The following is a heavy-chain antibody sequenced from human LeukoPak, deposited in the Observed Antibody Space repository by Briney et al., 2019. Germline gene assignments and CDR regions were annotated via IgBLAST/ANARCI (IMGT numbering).Heavy chain of an antibody. CDR2: IKQDGSKK. J-gene: IGHJ4*02. CDR3: VRQQTPHGNFDY. V-gene: IGHV3-7*03. CDR1: GFPFSSYW. Sequence: GGSLRLSCVAPGFPFSSYWMTWVRQAPGKGLEWVANIKQDGSKKSYVDSVKGRFTISRENAKNSLSLQMNSLRAEDTAVYYCVRQQTPHGNFDYWGQGTLVTVSS. D-gene: IGHD1-26*01.